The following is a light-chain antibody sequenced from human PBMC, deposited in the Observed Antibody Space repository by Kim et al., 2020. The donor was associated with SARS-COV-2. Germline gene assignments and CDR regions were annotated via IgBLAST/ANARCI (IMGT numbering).Light chain of an antibody. J-gene: IGKJ1*01. CDR3: QQYYTTPWT. CDR2: WAS. CDR1: QSVLYSSNNKNY. Sequence: DIVMTQSPDSLAVSLGERATINCKSSQSVLYSSNNKNYLAWYQLRPGQPPKLLIYWASTRESGVPNRFSGSGSGTDFTLTISTLQAEDVAVYYCQQYYTTPWTIGQGTKVDIK. V-gene: IGKV4-1*01.